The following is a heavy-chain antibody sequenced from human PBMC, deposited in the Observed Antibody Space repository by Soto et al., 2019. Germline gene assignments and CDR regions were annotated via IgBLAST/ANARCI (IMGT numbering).Heavy chain of an antibody. V-gene: IGHV4-59*01. CDR1: GGSISSYY. CDR3: ARVHGDYEWDYYYYMDV. Sequence: SETLSLTCTVSGGSISSYYWSWIRQPPGKGLEWIGYIYYSGSTNYNPSLKSRVTISVDTSKNQFSLKLSSVTAADTAVYYCARVHGDYEWDYYYYMDVWGKGTTVTVSS. CDR2: IYYSGST. J-gene: IGHJ6*03. D-gene: IGHD4-17*01.